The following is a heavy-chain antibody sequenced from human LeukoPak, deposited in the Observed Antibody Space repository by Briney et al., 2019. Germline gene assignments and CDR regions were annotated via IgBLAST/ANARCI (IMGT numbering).Heavy chain of an antibody. CDR3: ARYYRTYYYYMDV. CDR2: ISSSSSTI. J-gene: IGHJ6*03. Sequence: GGSLRLSCAASGFTFSSYSMNWVRQAPGKGLEWVSYISSSSSTIYYADSVKGRFTISRDNAKNSLYLQMNSLRAEDTAVYYCARYYRTYYYYMDVWGKGTTVTVSS. V-gene: IGHV3-48*01. CDR1: GFTFSSYS. D-gene: IGHD1-26*01.